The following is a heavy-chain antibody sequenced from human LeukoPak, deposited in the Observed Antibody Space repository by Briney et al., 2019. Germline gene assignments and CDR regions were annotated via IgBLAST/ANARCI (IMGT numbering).Heavy chain of an antibody. J-gene: IGHJ4*02. V-gene: IGHV1-2*02. CDR1: GYTFSDYY. D-gene: IGHD6-19*01. CDR3: ARVGSGGWYVHPTLDY. CDR2: INPSNGDT. Sequence: ASVKVSCKASGYTFSDYYIHWVRQAPGQGLEWMAWINPSNGDTNYAQKFQGRVTMTRDTSISTAYMEPTRLISDDTAVYYCARVGSGGWYVHPTLDYWGQGTLVTVSS.